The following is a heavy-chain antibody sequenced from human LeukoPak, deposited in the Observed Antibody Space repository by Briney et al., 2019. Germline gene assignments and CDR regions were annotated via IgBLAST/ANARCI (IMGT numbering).Heavy chain of an antibody. Sequence: ASVKVSCKASGYTFTSYDINWVRQATGQGLEWMGWMNPNSGNTGYAQKFQGRVTMTRNTSISTAYMEQSSLRSEDTAVYYCARGLHCSGGSCYSSSWFDPWGQGTLVTVSS. CDR3: ARGLHCSGGSCYSSSWFDP. D-gene: IGHD2-15*01. J-gene: IGHJ5*02. V-gene: IGHV1-8*01. CDR1: GYTFTSYD. CDR2: MNPNSGNT.